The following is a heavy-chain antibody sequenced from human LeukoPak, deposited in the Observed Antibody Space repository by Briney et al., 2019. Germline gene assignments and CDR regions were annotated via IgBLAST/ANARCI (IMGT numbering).Heavy chain of an antibody. CDR2: INTAGDNT. J-gene: IGHJ5*02. CDR3: AKGIGAFANSWFDP. D-gene: IGHD4/OR15-4a*01. Sequence: GGSPRLSCAASGFTFDSYAMSWVRQPPGKGLQWVASINTAGDNTYTVNPVKGRFTISRDNLKNTLHLQMNSLRVEDTAISYCAKGIGAFANSWFDPWGQGTLVTVSS. V-gene: IGHV3-23*01. CDR1: GFTFDSYA.